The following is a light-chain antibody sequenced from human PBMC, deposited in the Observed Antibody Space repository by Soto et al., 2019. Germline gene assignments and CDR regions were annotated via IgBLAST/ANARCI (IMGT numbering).Light chain of an antibody. CDR1: SSDVGGYSY. Sequence: QSVLTQPPSASGSPGQSVTISCTGTSSDVGGYSYVSWYQQHPGKAPKLMIYEVTKRPSGVPDRFSASKSGNTASLTVSGLQAEDEADYYCSSYAGSNNFVFGTRTKLTVL. V-gene: IGLV2-8*01. CDR3: SSYAGSNNFV. J-gene: IGLJ1*01. CDR2: EVT.